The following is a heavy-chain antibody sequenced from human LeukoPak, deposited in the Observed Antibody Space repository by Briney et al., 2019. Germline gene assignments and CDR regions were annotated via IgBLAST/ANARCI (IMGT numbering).Heavy chain of an antibody. Sequence: PGGSLRLSCAASGFTFSSYSMNWVRQAPGKGLEWVSSISSSSSYIYYADSVKGRFTISRDNAKNSLYLQMNSLRAEDTAVYYCARGAHSSSWYGYWGQGTLVTVSS. D-gene: IGHD6-13*01. CDR3: ARGAHSSSWYGY. CDR1: GFTFSSYS. V-gene: IGHV3-21*01. CDR2: ISSSSSYI. J-gene: IGHJ4*02.